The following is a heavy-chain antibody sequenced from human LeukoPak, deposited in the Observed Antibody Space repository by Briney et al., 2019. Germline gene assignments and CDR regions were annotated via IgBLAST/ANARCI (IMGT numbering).Heavy chain of an antibody. D-gene: IGHD3-10*01. V-gene: IGHV3-30*04. J-gene: IGHJ6*03. CDR3: ARVITMVRGGISVYYYYYMDV. CDR1: GFTFSSYS. CDR2: ISYDGSYN. Sequence: PGGSLRLSCAASGFTFSSYSMHWVRQAPGKGLEWVAFISYDGSYNDYADSVKGRFTISRDNAKNSLYLQMNSLRAEDTALYHCARVITMVRGGISVYYYYYMDVWGKGTTVTISS.